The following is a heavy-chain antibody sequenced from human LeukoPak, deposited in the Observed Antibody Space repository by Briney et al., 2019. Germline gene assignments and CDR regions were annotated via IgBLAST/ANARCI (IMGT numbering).Heavy chain of an antibody. CDR2: ISSSGSTI. CDR3: AELGITVIGGV. J-gene: IGHJ6*04. CDR1: GFTFSSYE. Sequence: GGSLRLSCAASGFTFSSYEVNWVRHAPGKGLERVSYISSSGSTIYYADSVKGRFTLSRDNAKNSLYLQMNSLRAEDTAVYYCAELGITVIGGVWGKGTTVTISS. D-gene: IGHD3-10*02. V-gene: IGHV3-48*03.